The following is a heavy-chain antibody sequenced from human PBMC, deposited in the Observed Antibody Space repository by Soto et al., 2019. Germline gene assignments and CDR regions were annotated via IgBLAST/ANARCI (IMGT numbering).Heavy chain of an antibody. Sequence: SETLSLTCAVYGGSFSGYYWSWIRQPPGKGLEWIGEINHSGSTNYNPSLKSRVTISVDTSKNQFSLKLSSVTAAATAVYYCAGGIVVVVPATRNWFAPWGQGTLVTV. CDR1: GGSFSGYY. D-gene: IGHD2-15*01. V-gene: IGHV4-34*01. CDR2: INHSGST. J-gene: IGHJ5*02. CDR3: AGGIVVVVPATRNWFAP.